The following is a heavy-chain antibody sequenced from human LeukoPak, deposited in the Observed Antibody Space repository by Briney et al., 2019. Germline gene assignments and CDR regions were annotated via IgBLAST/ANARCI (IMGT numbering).Heavy chain of an antibody. J-gene: IGHJ6*03. V-gene: IGHV3-33*06. Sequence: GGSLRLSCAASGFTFSSYGMHWVRQAPGKGLEWVAVIWYDGSNKYYADSVKGRFTISRDNSKNTLYLQMNSLRAEDTAVYYWAKGGHDYRFLPYYYYYMDVWGKGPTVTVSS. D-gene: IGHD4-11*01. CDR1: GFTFSSYG. CDR3: AKGGHDYRFLPYYYYYMDV. CDR2: IWYDGSNK.